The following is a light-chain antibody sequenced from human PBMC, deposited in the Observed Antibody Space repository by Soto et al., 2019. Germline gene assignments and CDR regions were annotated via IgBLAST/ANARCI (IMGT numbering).Light chain of an antibody. V-gene: IGLV2-23*01. CDR2: EGS. J-gene: IGLJ3*02. CDR3: CSYAGDSAWV. Sequence: QSALTQPASVSGSPGQSITISCTGTSSDVGSYKFVSWYQQHPGKAPKLMIYEGSKRPSGVSNRFSGSKSGNTASLTISGLKAEDEADYYCCSYAGDSAWVFGGGTKLTVL. CDR1: SSDVGSYKF.